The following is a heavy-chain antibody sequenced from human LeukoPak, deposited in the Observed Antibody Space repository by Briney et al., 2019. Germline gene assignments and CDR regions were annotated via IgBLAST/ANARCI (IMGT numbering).Heavy chain of an antibody. D-gene: IGHD2-21*02. Sequence: GASVKVSCKASGYTFTSYGISWVRQAPGQGLEWVGWIDPNSGATKYAQKFQGRVTMTRDTSISTVSMELSSLRFDDTAIYYCAVSVQVPAIPAFDYWGQGTLVTVSS. CDR2: IDPNSGAT. J-gene: IGHJ4*02. CDR3: AVSVQVPAIPAFDY. CDR1: GYTFTSYG. V-gene: IGHV1-2*02.